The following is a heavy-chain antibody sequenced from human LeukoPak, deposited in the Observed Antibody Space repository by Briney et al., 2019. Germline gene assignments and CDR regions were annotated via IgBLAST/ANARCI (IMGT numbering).Heavy chain of an antibody. CDR2: INHSGSA. CDR1: GGSFSGYY. CDR3: ASTTVRGVSNFDY. D-gene: IGHD3-10*01. Sequence: SETLSLTCAVYGGSFSGYYWSWIRQPPGKGLEWIGEINHSGSANYNPSLKSRVTISVDTSKNQFSLKLSSVTAADTAVYYCASTTVRGVSNFDYWGQGTLVTVSS. J-gene: IGHJ4*02. V-gene: IGHV4-34*01.